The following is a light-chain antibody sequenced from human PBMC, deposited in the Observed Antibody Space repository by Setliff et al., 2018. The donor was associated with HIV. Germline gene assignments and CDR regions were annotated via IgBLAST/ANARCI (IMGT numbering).Light chain of an antibody. CDR2: EVS. J-gene: IGLJ1*01. CDR3: SSYTSSSTYS. V-gene: IGLV2-14*01. Sequence: QSALTQPASVSGSPGQSITISCTGTSSDVGGYNYVSWYQHHPGKAPKLIIYEVSNRPSGLSNRFSGSKSGNTASLTISGLQAEDEADYYCSSYTSSSTYSFGTGTKV. CDR1: SSDVGGYNY.